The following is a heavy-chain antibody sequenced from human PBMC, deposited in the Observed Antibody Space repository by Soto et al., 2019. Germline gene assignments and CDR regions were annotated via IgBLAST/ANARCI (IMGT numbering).Heavy chain of an antibody. V-gene: IGHV4-61*01. CDR1: GGAVSSGSYF. CDR3: ASVPQAYVDGMDS. CDR2: IDYTVST. Sequence: QVQLQESGPGLVKPSETLSLTCTVSGGAVSSGSYFCSCMRQPPGKGLEWIGSIDYTVSTNYNPSLKSRVTKSVVPSKNQFSLKLISVNAADTAVYYCASVPQAYVDGMDSWGQGTTVTVSS. D-gene: IGHD2-21*01. J-gene: IGHJ6*02.